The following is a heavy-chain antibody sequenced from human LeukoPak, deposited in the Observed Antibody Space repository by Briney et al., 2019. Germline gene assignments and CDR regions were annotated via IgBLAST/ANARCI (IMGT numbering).Heavy chain of an antibody. D-gene: IGHD4-17*01. CDR2: ISSSGSTI. V-gene: IGHV3-48*03. CDR3: ARDLSTVTISPCPF. CDR1: GFTFSRYQ. J-gene: IGHJ4*02. Sequence: GGSLRLSCAVSGFTFSRYQMNWVRHAPGKGLEGVSYISSSGSTIYYADSVKGRFTISRDNSKNSLYLQMNSLRAEDTAVYYCARDLSTVTISPCPFWGQGTLVTVSS.